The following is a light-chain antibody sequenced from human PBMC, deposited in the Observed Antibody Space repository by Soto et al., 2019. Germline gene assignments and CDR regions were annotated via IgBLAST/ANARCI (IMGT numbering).Light chain of an antibody. J-gene: IGKJ2*01. Sequence: DVVMTQSPLSLPVTLGQPASISCRSSQSLVYSDGNTFLSWFQQRPGQSPRRLIYKVSNRDSGVPDRLSVSGSDTDFTLKISRVEAEDVAVAYCMQGTHWPYPFRQVTKLEI. CDR3: MQGTHWPYP. CDR1: QSLVYSDGNTF. V-gene: IGKV2-30*01. CDR2: KVS.